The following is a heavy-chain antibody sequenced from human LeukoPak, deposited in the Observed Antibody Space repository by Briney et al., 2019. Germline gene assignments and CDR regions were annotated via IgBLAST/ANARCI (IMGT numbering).Heavy chain of an antibody. D-gene: IGHD2-15*01. CDR2: INGDGTST. CDR3: GRAYPVAAKDY. Sequence: GGSLRLSCAPSGFIFSNYWMHWVRQVPGKGLVWVSHINGDGTSTSYADSVKGRFTISRDNARNTLYLQMNSLRPEDTAVYYCGRAYPVAAKDYWGQGTLVTVSS. V-gene: IGHV3-74*01. J-gene: IGHJ4*02. CDR1: GFIFSNYW.